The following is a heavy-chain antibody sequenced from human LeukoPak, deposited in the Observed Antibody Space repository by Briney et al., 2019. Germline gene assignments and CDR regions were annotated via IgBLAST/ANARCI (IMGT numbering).Heavy chain of an antibody. Sequence: ASVKVSCKASGYTFTSYDINWVRQATGQGLEWMGWMNPNSGNTGYAQKFQGRVTMTRNTSISTAYMELSSLRSEDTAVYYCARVPTNPTQTYYDFWSGYILNNWFDSWGQGTLVTVSS. CDR3: ARVPTNPTQTYYDFWSGYILNNWFDS. CDR1: GYTFTSYD. CDR2: MNPNSGNT. D-gene: IGHD3-3*01. V-gene: IGHV1-8*01. J-gene: IGHJ5*01.